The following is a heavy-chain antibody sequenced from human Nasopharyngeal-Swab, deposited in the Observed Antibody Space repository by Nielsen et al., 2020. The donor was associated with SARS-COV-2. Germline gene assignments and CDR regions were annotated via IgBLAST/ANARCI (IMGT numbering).Heavy chain of an antibody. Sequence: GESLKISCAASGFSFSNYWMHWVRQAPGKGLEWVSYISSSSSTIYYADSVKGRFTISRDNPKNTLYLQMNSLRAEDTAVYYCARYSSSSGYYYGMDVWGQGTTVTVSS. CDR2: ISSSSSTI. J-gene: IGHJ6*02. CDR3: ARYSSSSGYYYGMDV. V-gene: IGHV3-48*01. D-gene: IGHD6-6*01. CDR1: GFSFSNYW.